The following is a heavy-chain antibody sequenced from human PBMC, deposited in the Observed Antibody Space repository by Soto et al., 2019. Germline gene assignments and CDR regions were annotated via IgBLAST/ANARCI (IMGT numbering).Heavy chain of an antibody. CDR1: GYSFTSFW. V-gene: IGHV5-51*01. CDR3: ARHPDPYYGMDV. Sequence: PGESLKISCQISGYSFTSFWIAWVRQMPGKGLEWMGIIYPGESDTIYSPSFQGQVTISADKSISTAFLQWSSLKASDTAIYYCARHPDPYYGMDVWGQGTTVTVSS. J-gene: IGHJ6*02. CDR2: IYPGESDT.